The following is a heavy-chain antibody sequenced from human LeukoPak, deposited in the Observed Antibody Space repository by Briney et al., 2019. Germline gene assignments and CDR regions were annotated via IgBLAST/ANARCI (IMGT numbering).Heavy chain of an antibody. V-gene: IGHV5-51*01. D-gene: IGHD4-11*01. CDR3: ARYSRLPSSTVTTNYYYMDV. CDR1: GYRFTSNW. Sequence: GESLKISCQGSGYRFTSNWIAWVRQVPGNGLEWMGIIYPGDSDTKYSPSFQGQVTISADKSIDTAYLQWSSLKASDTAMYYCARYSRLPSSTVTTNYYYMDVWGKGTTVTVSS. J-gene: IGHJ6*03. CDR2: IYPGDSDT.